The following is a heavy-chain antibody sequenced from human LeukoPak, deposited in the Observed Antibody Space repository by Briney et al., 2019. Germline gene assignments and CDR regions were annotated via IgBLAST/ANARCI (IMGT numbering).Heavy chain of an antibody. V-gene: IGHV3-74*01. Sequence: PGGSLRLSCAASGFTFSSYWMHWVRQAPGKGLVWVSRINSDGSSTSYADSVKGRFTISRDNAKNTLYLQMNSLRAEDTAVYYCARERQWPNDAFDIWGQGTMVTVSS. CDR2: INSDGSST. D-gene: IGHD6-19*01. CDR1: GFTFSSYW. CDR3: ARERQWPNDAFDI. J-gene: IGHJ3*02.